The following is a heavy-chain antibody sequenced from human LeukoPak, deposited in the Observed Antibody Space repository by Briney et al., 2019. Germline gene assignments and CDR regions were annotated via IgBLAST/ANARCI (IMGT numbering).Heavy chain of an antibody. CDR2: ISFDGSDK. D-gene: IGHD3-10*01. CDR3: ARDARISYYFGSGSYYFPDY. J-gene: IGHJ4*02. CDR1: GFTFSSYG. Sequence: GGSLRLSCAASGFTFSSYGMHWVRQAPGKGLEWVAVISFDGSDKFYADSVKGRFTISRDSSRNTLYLQMNSLRAEDTAVYYCARDARISYYFGSGSYYFPDYWGQGTLVTVSS. V-gene: IGHV3-30*03.